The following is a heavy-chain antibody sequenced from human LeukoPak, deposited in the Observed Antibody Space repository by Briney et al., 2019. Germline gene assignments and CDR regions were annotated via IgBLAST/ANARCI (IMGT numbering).Heavy chain of an antibody. CDR1: GFTFDDYG. Sequence: PGGSLRLSCAASGFTFDDYGMSWVRQAPGKGLEWVSSISSTSSYIYYADSVKGRFTISRDNAKNSLYLQMNSLRAEDTAVYYCATGGTYLDCWGQGTLVTVSS. V-gene: IGHV3-21*01. J-gene: IGHJ4*02. CDR3: ATGGTYLDC. D-gene: IGHD1-26*01. CDR2: ISSTSSYI.